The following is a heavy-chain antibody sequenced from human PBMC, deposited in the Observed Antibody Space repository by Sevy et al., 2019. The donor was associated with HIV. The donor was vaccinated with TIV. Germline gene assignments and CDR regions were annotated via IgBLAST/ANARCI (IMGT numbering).Heavy chain of an antibody. J-gene: IGHJ4*02. CDR3: VRNSLKTSAVHLPYYFDF. CDR2: ISHSGNTI. D-gene: IGHD3-9*01. CDR1: GFTFTDYY. V-gene: IGHV3-11*01. Sequence: GRSLRLSCAASGFTFTDYYMSWIRQSPGKGLEWVSYISHSGNTIYYADSVNGRFTISRDNAKNSLFLHMTSLTAEDTAFYYCVRNSLKTSAVHLPYYFDFWGQGTLVTVSS.